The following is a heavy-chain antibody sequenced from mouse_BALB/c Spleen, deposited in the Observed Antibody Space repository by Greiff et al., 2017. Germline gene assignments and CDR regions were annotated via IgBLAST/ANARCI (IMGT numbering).Heavy chain of an antibody. Sequence: QVQLKQSGPELVKPGASVKMSCKASGYTFTDYVISWVKQRTGQGLEWIGEIYPGSGSTYYNEKFKGKATLTADKSSNTAYMQLSSLTSEDSAVYFCARWGGLRREFDYWGQGTTLTVSS. CDR2: IYPGSGST. CDR1: GYTFTDYV. V-gene: IGHV1-77*01. CDR3: ARWGGLRREFDY. J-gene: IGHJ2*01. D-gene: IGHD2-4*01.